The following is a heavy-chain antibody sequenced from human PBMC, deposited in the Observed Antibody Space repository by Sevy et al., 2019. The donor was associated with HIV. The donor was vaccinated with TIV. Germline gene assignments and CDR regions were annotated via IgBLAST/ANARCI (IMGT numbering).Heavy chain of an antibody. V-gene: IGHV3-15*01. CDR3: STDPIIVLLVTDGMDV. J-gene: IGHJ6*02. CDR1: GFTFSYAW. CDR2: IKSKADGGTT. D-gene: IGHD2-8*02. Sequence: GESLKISCAAYGFTFSYAWMSWVRQAPGKGLEWVGRIKSKADGGTTDYAAPVKGRFTISRDDSKNTLYLQMTSLKTEDTAVYYCSTDPIIVLLVTDGMDVWGQGTTVTVSS.